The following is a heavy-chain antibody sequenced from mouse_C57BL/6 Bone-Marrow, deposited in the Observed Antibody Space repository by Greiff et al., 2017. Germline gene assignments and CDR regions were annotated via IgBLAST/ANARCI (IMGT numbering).Heavy chain of an antibody. J-gene: IGHJ4*01. CDR3: ERSGYCAMDY. CDR1: GYTFTSYW. V-gene: IGHV1-50*01. CDR2: IDPSDSYT. Sequence: VQLQQSGAELVKPGASVKLSCKASGYTFTSYWMQWVKQRPGQGLEWIGEIDPSDSYTNYNQKFKGKATLTVATSSSTAYLQLSSLTSEDSAVDYCERSGYCAMDYWGQGTSVTVSS. D-gene: IGHD4-1*01.